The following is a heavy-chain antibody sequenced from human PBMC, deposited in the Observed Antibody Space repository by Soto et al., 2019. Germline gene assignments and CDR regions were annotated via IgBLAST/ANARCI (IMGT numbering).Heavy chain of an antibody. V-gene: IGHV4-59*01. CDR2: MYNTGST. CDR3: ARDLWGYCGTDCYPLDV. D-gene: IGHD2-21*02. CDR1: GGSISSYY. Sequence: SETLSLTCTVSGGSISSYYWSWIRLPPGKGLEWIGYMYNTGSTVYNPSLKSRVTISVDTSKNLFSLKLNAVTAADTAVYYCARDLWGYCGTDCYPLDVWGQGTTVTVSS. J-gene: IGHJ6*02.